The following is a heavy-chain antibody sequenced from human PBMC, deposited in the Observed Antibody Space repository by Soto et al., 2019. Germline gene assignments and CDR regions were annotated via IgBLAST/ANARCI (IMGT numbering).Heavy chain of an antibody. Sequence: QVLLVESGGGVVQPGTSLRLSCAASGLSFRNYGMHCVRQAQGKGLERVAVTSSGGNTKNYAASVKGRLTISSETSKNTLYLQMRSLRAEDTALYYCARWGGSYYESWFEPWGQGTLVIVSS. V-gene: IGHV3-33*01. CDR2: TSSGGNTK. D-gene: IGHD1-26*01. J-gene: IGHJ5*02. CDR1: GLSFRNYG. CDR3: ARWGGSYYESWFEP.